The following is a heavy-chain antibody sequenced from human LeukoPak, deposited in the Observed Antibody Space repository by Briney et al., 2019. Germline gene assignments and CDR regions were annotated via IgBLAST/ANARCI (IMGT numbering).Heavy chain of an antibody. CDR1: GFTFSSYG. CDR3: AKNSGSSELSWFDP. CDR2: ISYDGSNK. V-gene: IGHV3-30*18. J-gene: IGHJ5*02. D-gene: IGHD1-26*01. Sequence: GGSLRLSCAASGFTFSSYGMHWVRQAPGKGLEWVAVISYDGSNKYYADSVKGRFTISRDNSKNTLYLQMNSLRAEDTAVYYCAKNSGSSELSWFDPWGQGTLVTVSS.